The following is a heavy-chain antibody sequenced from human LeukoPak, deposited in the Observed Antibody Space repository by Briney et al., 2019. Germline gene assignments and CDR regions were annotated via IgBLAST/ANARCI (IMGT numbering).Heavy chain of an antibody. CDR1: GGSISSYY. Sequence: PSETLSLTCTVSGGSISSYYWSWIRQPPGKGLEWIGYIYYSGSTNYNPSLKSRVTISVDTSKNQFSLKLSSVTAAGTAVYYCARDQDIVATGWFDPWGQGTLVTVSS. J-gene: IGHJ5*02. CDR3: ARDQDIVATGWFDP. CDR2: IYYSGST. D-gene: IGHD5-12*01. V-gene: IGHV4-59*01.